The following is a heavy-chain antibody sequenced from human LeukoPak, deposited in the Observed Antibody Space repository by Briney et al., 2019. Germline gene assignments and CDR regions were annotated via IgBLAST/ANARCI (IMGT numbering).Heavy chain of an antibody. CDR2: INHSGST. CDR3: AREEPGGEDY. V-gene: IGHV4-34*01. D-gene: IGHD3-16*01. J-gene: IGHJ4*02. CDR1: GGSFSGYY. Sequence: PSETLSLTCAVYGGSFSGYYWSWIRQPPGKGLEWIGEINHSGSTNYNPSLKSRVTISVDTSKNQFSLKLSSVTAADTAVYYCAREEPGGEDYWGQGTLVTVSS.